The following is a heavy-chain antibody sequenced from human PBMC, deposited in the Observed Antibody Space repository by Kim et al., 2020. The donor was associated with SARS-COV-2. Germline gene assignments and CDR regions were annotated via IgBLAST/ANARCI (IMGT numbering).Heavy chain of an antibody. CDR1: GFTFGSYW. J-gene: IGHJ1*01. D-gene: IGHD3-9*01. Sequence: GGSLRLSCAASGFTFGSYWMTWVRQAPGKGLEWVANIKQDGTQHYYVDSVRGRFTVSRDGANMYLQMNSLRAEDTAVYYCARTLTGTTESFEYWGRGTLV. CDR3: ARTLTGTTESFEY. CDR2: IKQDGTQH. V-gene: IGHV3-7*03.